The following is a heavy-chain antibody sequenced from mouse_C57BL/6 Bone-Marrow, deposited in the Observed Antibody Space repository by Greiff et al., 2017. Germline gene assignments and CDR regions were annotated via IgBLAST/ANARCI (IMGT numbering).Heavy chain of an antibody. J-gene: IGHJ2*01. Sequence: EVKLMESGGDLVKPGGSLKLSCAASGFTFSSYGMSWVRQTPDKRLEWVATISSGGSYTCYPDSVKGRFTISRDNAKNTLYLQMSSLKSEDTAMYYCARHESYYGSKYYFDYWGQGTTLTVSS. V-gene: IGHV5-6*01. CDR1: GFTFSSYG. CDR2: ISSGGSYT. D-gene: IGHD1-1*01. CDR3: ARHESYYGSKYYFDY.